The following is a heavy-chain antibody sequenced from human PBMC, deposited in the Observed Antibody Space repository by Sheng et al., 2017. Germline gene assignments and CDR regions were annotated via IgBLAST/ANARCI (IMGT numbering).Heavy chain of an antibody. D-gene: IGHD3-3*01. J-gene: IGHJ4*02. CDR3: AHRVGGSYDFWSGPAEEYYFDY. Sequence: QITLKESGPTLVKPTQTLTLTCTFSGFSLSTSGVGVGWIRQPPGKALEWLALIYWDDDKRYSPSLKSRLTITKDTSKNQVVLTMTNMDPVDTATYYCAHRVGGSYDFWSGPAEEYYFDYWGQGTLVTVSS. CDR2: IYWDDDK. CDR1: GFSLSTSGVG. V-gene: IGHV2-5*02.